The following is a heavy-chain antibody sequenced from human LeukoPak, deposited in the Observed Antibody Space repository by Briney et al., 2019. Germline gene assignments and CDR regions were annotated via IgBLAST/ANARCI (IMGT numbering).Heavy chain of an antibody. Sequence: PGWSLRLSCAASGFTFSSYWMSWVRQAPGKGLEWVSVISGSGGSTSYADSVKGRFTISRDNSMNTLYLQMNSLRAEDTAVYYCAKDDRIQTRRYSYNYWGQGTLVTVSS. CDR1: GFTFSSYW. CDR3: AKDDRIQTRRYSYNY. D-gene: IGHD5-18*01. V-gene: IGHV3-23*01. CDR2: ISGSGGST. J-gene: IGHJ4*02.